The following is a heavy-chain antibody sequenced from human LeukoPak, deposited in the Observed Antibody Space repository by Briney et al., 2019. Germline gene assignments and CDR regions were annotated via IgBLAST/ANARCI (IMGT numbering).Heavy chain of an antibody. Sequence: GGSLRLSCAASGFTFNIYGMSWVRQAPGKGLEWVSSISGSGGDTYYVDSVKGRFTISRDNSKNTLYLQINSLRAEDTAVYYCAKDHLPGIVVADRDYWGLGTLVTVSS. CDR2: ISGSGGDT. CDR1: GFTFNIYG. CDR3: AKDHLPGIVVADRDY. J-gene: IGHJ4*02. D-gene: IGHD6-19*01. V-gene: IGHV3-23*01.